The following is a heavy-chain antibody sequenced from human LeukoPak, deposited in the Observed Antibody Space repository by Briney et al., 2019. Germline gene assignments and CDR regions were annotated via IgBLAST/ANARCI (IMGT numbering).Heavy chain of an antibody. CDR2: ISGSGGST. CDR3: AKATMIVVVITLPFDY. CDR1: GFTFSSYA. Sequence: GGSLRLSFAASGFTFSSYAMSWVRQAPGKGLEWVSAISGSGGSTYYADSVKGRFTISRDNSKNTLYLQMNSLRAEDTAVYYCAKATMIVVVITLPFDYWGQGTLVTVSS. V-gene: IGHV3-23*01. J-gene: IGHJ4*02. D-gene: IGHD3-22*01.